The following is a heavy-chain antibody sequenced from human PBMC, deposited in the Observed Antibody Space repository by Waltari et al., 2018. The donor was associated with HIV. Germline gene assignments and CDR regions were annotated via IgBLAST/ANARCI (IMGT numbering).Heavy chain of an antibody. CDR2: INHSGST. V-gene: IGHV4-34*01. D-gene: IGHD5-18*01. Sequence: QVQLQQWGAGLLKPSETLSLTCAVYGGSFSGYYWSWIRQPPGKGLEWIGEINHSGSTNYNPSLKSRVTISVDTSKNQFSLKLSSVTAADTAVYYCARGRYTAMVGTWYFDLWGRGTLVTVSS. CDR1: GGSFSGYY. J-gene: IGHJ2*01. CDR3: ARGRYTAMVGTWYFDL.